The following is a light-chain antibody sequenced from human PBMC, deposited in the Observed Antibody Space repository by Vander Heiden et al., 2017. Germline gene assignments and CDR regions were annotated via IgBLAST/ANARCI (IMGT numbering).Light chain of an antibody. V-gene: IGLV3-21*03. Sequence: YVLPQPTLVSPAPGMTARITCGGNNIGSKSVHWYQQTPGQAPVLVVYDDSDRPSGFPERFSGSNSGNTATLTISRVEAGDEADYYCQVWDSSSDRVFGGGTKLTVL. CDR2: DDS. J-gene: IGLJ3*02. CDR3: QVWDSSSDRV. CDR1: NIGSKS.